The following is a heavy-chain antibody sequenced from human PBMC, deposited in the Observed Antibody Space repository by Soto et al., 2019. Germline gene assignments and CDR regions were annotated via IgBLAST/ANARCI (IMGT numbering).Heavy chain of an antibody. CDR2: ISSDGSSI. Sequence: GGSLRLSCAASGFTFSNYWMHWVRQAPGKGLVWVSRISSDGSSINYADSVKGRFTISRDNAKKTLYLQMNSLRAEDTAVYYCVRESINSIFGVVISYGIDVWGQGTTVTVYS. V-gene: IGHV3-74*01. J-gene: IGHJ6*02. D-gene: IGHD3-3*01. CDR3: VRESINSIFGVVISYGIDV. CDR1: GFTFSNYW.